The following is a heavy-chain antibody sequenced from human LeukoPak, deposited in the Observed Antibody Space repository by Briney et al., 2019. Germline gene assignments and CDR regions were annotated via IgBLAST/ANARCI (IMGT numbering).Heavy chain of an antibody. CDR1: GGTFSSYA. D-gene: IGHD4-17*01. V-gene: IGHV1-69*05. Sequence: GASVKVSCKASGGTFSSYAISWVRQAPGQGLEWMGRIIPIFGTANYAQKFQGRVTITTDESTSTAYMELSSLRSEDTAVYYCARGDDYGYYGTDNWGQGTLVTVSS. CDR2: IIPIFGTA. J-gene: IGHJ4*02. CDR3: ARGDDYGYYGTDN.